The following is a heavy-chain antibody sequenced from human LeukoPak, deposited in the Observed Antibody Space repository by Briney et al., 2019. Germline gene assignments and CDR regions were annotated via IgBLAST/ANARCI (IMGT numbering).Heavy chain of an antibody. Sequence: PGGSLRLSCAASGLTISYYAMTWVRHAPGKGLEWVSSITGDSGATSYADSVKGRFTVYRDNSVNTLYLQMNSLRAGDTAVYYCAKDPNGDYVGAFDSWGQGTLVTVSS. J-gene: IGHJ3*01. CDR1: GLTISYYA. CDR3: AKDPNGDYVGAFDS. CDR2: ITGDSGAT. D-gene: IGHD4-17*01. V-gene: IGHV3-23*01.